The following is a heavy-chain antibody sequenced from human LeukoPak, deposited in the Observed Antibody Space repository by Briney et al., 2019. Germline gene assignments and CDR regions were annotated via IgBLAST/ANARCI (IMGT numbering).Heavy chain of an antibody. CDR1: GFAFNTYA. V-gene: IGHV3-30-3*01. Sequence: GRSLRLSCAASGFAFNTYAMHWVRQGPGKGLEWVAVISFDGNTIHYADSVKGRFTISRDNSKNTLFLQMDSLRAEDTAVYYCARSGGLQKFDWWGQGTPVPVSS. D-gene: IGHD4-11*01. CDR2: ISFDGNTI. CDR3: ARSGGLQKFDW. J-gene: IGHJ4*02.